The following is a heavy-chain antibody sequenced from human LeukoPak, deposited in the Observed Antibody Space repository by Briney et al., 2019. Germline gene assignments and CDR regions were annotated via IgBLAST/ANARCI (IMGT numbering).Heavy chain of an antibody. J-gene: IGHJ4*02. CDR1: GFPFSSYN. V-gene: IGHV3-21*01. CDR2: ISSSSSYI. Sequence: GSLLLSCAASGFPFSSYNMNWVRQAPGKGLEWVSSISSSSSYIYQTDSVKGRFTISRDNSKNTLYLQMNSLRAEDTAVYYCARDPDTAVITIFGVGHDYWGQGTLVTVSS. D-gene: IGHD3-3*01. CDR3: ARDPDTAVITIFGVGHDY.